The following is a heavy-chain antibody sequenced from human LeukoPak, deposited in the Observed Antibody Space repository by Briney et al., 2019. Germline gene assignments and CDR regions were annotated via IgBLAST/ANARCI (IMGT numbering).Heavy chain of an antibody. CDR2: IKRDGSDK. Sequence: QTGGSLRLSCAASGFTFSSYWMSWVRQAPGKGLEWVANIKRDGSDKYYVDSVKGRFTISRDNAKNSLSLQMNSLRAEDTAVYYCALGGFNYFDYWGQGTLVTVSS. CDR1: GFTFSSYW. CDR3: ALGGFNYFDY. D-gene: IGHD3-16*01. V-gene: IGHV3-7*01. J-gene: IGHJ4*02.